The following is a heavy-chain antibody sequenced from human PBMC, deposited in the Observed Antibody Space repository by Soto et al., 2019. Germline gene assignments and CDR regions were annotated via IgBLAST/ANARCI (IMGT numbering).Heavy chain of an antibody. Sequence: ASVKVSCKASGYTFTSYGISWVRQAPGQGLEWMGWTSAYNGNTNYAQKLQGRVTMTTDTSTSTAYMELRSLRSDDTAVYYCARPKSINGDFDYWGQGTLVTVSS. V-gene: IGHV1-18*01. CDR1: GYTFTSYG. J-gene: IGHJ4*02. D-gene: IGHD2-8*01. CDR2: TSAYNGNT. CDR3: ARPKSINGDFDY.